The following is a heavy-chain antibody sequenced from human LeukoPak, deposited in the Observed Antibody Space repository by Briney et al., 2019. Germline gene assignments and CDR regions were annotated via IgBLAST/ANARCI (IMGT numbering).Heavy chain of an antibody. Sequence: SETLSLTCTVSGASISSLHWTWIRQPAGKGLEWIGLIYSSGSTIYNPSLKSRVAMSVDMTKNQLSLKLSSVTAADTAMYYCARKDGDYWGQGTLVTVSS. J-gene: IGHJ4*02. CDR3: ARKDGDY. V-gene: IGHV4-4*07. CDR2: IYSSGST. CDR1: GASISSLH.